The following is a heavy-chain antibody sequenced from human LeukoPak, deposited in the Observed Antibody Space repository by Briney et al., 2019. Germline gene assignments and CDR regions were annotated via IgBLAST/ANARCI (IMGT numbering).Heavy chain of an antibody. Sequence: GASVTVSCKASGYTFTFYYMHWVRQAPGQGHEWMGWINTNSGGTNYAQKFQGRVTMTRDTSISTAYMELSRLRSDDTAVYYCARDSPSYYFDYWGQGTLVTVSS. CDR2: INTNSGGT. CDR1: GYTFTFYY. CDR3: ARDSPSYYFDY. V-gene: IGHV1-2*02. J-gene: IGHJ4*02.